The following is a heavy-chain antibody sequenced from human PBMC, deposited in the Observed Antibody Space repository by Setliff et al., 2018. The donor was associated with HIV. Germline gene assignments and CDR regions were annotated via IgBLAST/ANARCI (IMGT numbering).Heavy chain of an antibody. V-gene: IGHV4-34*01. D-gene: IGHD5-12*01. CDR3: ARGSGYDFDY. J-gene: IGHJ4*02. Sequence: SATLSLTCAVYGGSFSGYYWSWIRQPPGKGLEWIGEINHGGSTNYNPSLKSRVTISVDTSKNQFSLKLSSVTAADTAVYYCARGSGYDFDYWGQGILVTVSS. CDR2: INHGGST. CDR1: GGSFSGYY.